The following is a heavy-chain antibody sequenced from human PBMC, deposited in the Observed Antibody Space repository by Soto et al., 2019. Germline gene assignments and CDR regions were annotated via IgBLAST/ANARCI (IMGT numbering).Heavy chain of an antibody. CDR2: IIPIFGTA. Sequence: QVQLVQSGAEVKKPGSSVKVSCKASGGTFSSYAISWVRQAPGQGLEWMGGIIPIFGTANYAQKFQGRVTITEDKSTSTAYMELSSLSSEDTAVYYCARDDGMQEGNWFDPWGQGTLVTVSS. D-gene: IGHD2-8*01. J-gene: IGHJ5*02. CDR3: ARDDGMQEGNWFDP. CDR1: GGTFSSYA. V-gene: IGHV1-69*06.